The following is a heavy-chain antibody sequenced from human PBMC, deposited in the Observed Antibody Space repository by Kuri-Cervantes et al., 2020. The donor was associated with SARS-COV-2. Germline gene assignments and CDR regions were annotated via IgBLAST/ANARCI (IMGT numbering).Heavy chain of an antibody. CDR1: GYTFTNYY. D-gene: IGHD3-3*01. Sequence: ASVKVSCKASGYTFTNYYMHWVRQAPGQGLEWMGIINPSGGSTSYAQKFQGRVTMTRDTSTSTVYMELSSLRSEDTAVYYCARDRITIFGVVIPYYYGMDVWGQGTTVTVSS. V-gene: IGHV1-46*01. CDR3: ARDRITIFGVVIPYYYGMDV. CDR2: INPSGGST. J-gene: IGHJ6*02.